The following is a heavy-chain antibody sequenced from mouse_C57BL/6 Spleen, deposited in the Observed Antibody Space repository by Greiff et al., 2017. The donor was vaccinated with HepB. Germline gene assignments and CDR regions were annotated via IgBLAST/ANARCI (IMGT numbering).Heavy chain of an antibody. V-gene: IGHV1-69*01. CDR2: IDPSDSYT. Sequence: QVQLQQPGAELLMPGASVKLSCKASGYTFTSYWMHWVKQRPGQGLEWIGEIDPSDSYTNYNQKFKGKSTLTVDKSSSTAYMQLSSLTSEDSAVYYCARGHYGSSGGYFDVWGKGTTVTVSS. D-gene: IGHD1-1*01. CDR1: GYTFTSYW. CDR3: ARGHYGSSGGYFDV. J-gene: IGHJ1*03.